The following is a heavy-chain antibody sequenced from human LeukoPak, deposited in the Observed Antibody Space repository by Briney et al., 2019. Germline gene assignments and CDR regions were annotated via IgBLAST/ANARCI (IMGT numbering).Heavy chain of an antibody. V-gene: IGHV4-34*01. CDR3: ARPPRHDFVDSRVHDAFDI. J-gene: IGHJ3*02. D-gene: IGHD3-9*01. Sequence: SETLSLTCAVYGGSFSGYYWSWIRQPPGKGLEWIGEINHSGSTNYNPSLKSRVTISVDTSKNQFSLKLTSVTAADTAVYYCARPPRHDFVDSRVHDAFDIWGQGTMVTVSS. CDR1: GGSFSGYY. CDR2: INHSGST.